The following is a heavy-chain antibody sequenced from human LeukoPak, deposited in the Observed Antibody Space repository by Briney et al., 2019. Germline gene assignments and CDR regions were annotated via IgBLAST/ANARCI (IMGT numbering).Heavy chain of an antibody. CDR1: GGSITGSY. CDR2: IYYSGST. J-gene: IGHJ4*02. D-gene: IGHD3-10*01. CDR3: ATAGPISGRHNYFDS. V-gene: IGHV4-59*01. Sequence: SETLSLTCTVSGGSITGSYWSWLRQPPGKGLEYIGYIYYSGSTNSNPSLKSRVTTSVDTSKNQFSLKLTSVTAADTAVYYCATAGPISGRHNYFDSWGQGTLVTVSS.